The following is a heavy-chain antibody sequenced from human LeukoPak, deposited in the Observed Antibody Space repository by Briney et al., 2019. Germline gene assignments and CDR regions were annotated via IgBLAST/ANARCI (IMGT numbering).Heavy chain of an antibody. CDR1: GGTFLSHI. D-gene: IGHD3-10*01. J-gene: IGHJ5*02. V-gene: IGHV1-69*08. CDR2: ITPVIETA. CDR3: ARVNLRGSNYNWFDP. Sequence: WASVKVSCKTSGGTFLSHIFSWVRQAPGHGLEWIGKITPVIETAKYAQTFQGRVSIYTDKDTTTVYMDLSGLRPDDTADCYCARVNLRGSNYNWFDPWGQGTRVIVSS.